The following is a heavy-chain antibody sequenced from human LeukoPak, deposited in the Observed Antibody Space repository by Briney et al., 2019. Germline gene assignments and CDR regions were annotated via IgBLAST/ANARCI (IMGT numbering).Heavy chain of an antibody. Sequence: PSETLSLTCAVYGGCFSGYYWSWIRQPPGKGLEWIGEINHSGSTNYNPSLKSRVTISVDTSKTQFSPKLSSVTAADTAVHYCARGRGDYYGSGGRLYYFDYWGQGTLVTVSS. CDR1: GGCFSGYY. V-gene: IGHV4-34*01. J-gene: IGHJ4*02. CDR3: ARGRGDYYGSGGRLYYFDY. CDR2: INHSGST. D-gene: IGHD3-10*01.